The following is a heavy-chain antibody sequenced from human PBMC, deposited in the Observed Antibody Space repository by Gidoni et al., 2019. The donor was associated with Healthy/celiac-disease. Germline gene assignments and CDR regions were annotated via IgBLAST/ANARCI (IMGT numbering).Heavy chain of an antibody. D-gene: IGHD2-15*01. Sequence: QLQLQESGPGLVKPSETLSLTCTVSGGSISSSSYYWGWIRQPPGKGLEWIGSIYYSGRPYYNPSLKSRVTISVDTSKNQFSLKLSSVTAADTAVYYCARHPPDGYCSGGSCNDSGGDYWGQGTLVTVSS. J-gene: IGHJ4*02. V-gene: IGHV4-39*01. CDR3: ARHPPDGYCSGGSCNDSGGDY. CDR2: IYYSGRP. CDR1: GGSISSSSYY.